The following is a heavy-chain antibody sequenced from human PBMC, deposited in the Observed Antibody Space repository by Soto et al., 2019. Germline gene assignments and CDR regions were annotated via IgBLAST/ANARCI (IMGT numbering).Heavy chain of an antibody. Sequence: EVQLVESGGGLVQPGGSLRLSCAASGFSFSSYWIHWVRQAPGKGLVWVSRIMTDGSSTDYADSVKGRFTISRDNAKNTLYLQMNSLRAEDTAVYYCAKREGNTYGLFHWGQGTLVTVSS. D-gene: IGHD5-18*01. V-gene: IGHV3-74*01. CDR3: AKREGNTYGLFH. CDR2: IMTDGSST. J-gene: IGHJ4*02. CDR1: GFSFSSYW.